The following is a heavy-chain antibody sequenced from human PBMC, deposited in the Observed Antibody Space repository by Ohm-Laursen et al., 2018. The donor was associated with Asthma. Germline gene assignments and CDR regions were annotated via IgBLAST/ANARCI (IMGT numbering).Heavy chain of an antibody. CDR3: ARESGGYHPLAFQH. D-gene: IGHD5-18*01. Sequence: GSLRLSCSASGFTFSSYSMNWVRQAPGKGLEWVSSISSSSSYIYYADSVKGRFTISRDNAKNSLYLQMNSLRAEDTAVCYCARESGGYHPLAFQHWGQGTLVTVSS. J-gene: IGHJ1*01. V-gene: IGHV3-21*01. CDR2: ISSSSSYI. CDR1: GFTFSSYS.